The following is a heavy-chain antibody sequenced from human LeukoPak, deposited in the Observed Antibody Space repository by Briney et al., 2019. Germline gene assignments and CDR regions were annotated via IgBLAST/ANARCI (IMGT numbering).Heavy chain of an antibody. D-gene: IGHD2-2*01. J-gene: IGHJ3*02. CDR3: ARDRCSSTSCRSHAFDI. CDR2: ISYDGSNK. V-gene: IGHV3-30*01. CDR1: GFTFSSYA. Sequence: GGSLRLSCAASGFTFSSYAMHWVRQAPGKGLEWVAVISYDGSNKYYADSVKGRFTISRDNSKNTLYLQMNSLRAEDTAVYYCARDRCSSTSCRSHAFDIWGQGTMVTVSS.